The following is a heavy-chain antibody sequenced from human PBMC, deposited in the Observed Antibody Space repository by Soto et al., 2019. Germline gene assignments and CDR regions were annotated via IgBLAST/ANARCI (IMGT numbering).Heavy chain of an antibody. CDR2: VYYSGNT. CDR1: GDSISNSFYY. D-gene: IGHD3-22*01. Sequence: TSETLSLTCTVSGDSISNSFYYWGWIRQPPGKGLAWIGSVYYSGNTHYNPSLKSRVTISVDTSKNQFSLKLSSVTAADTAVYYCARHQDYYDSSGAFDYWGQGTLVTVSS. CDR3: ARHQDYYDSSGAFDY. V-gene: IGHV4-39*01. J-gene: IGHJ4*02.